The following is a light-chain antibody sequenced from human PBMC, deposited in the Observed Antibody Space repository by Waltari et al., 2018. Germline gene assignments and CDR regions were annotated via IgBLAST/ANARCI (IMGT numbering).Light chain of an antibody. CDR2: WAS. Sequence: DIVMTQSPDSLAVSLGERATINCKSSQSVLYSSNNKNYLAWYQQKPGQPPKLLIYWASTRESGVPDRFSVSGSGTDFTLTISSLQAEDVAVYYCQQYYSTPQGTFGQGTKVEIK. CDR3: QQYYSTPQGT. J-gene: IGKJ1*01. CDR1: QSVLYSSNNKNY. V-gene: IGKV4-1*01.